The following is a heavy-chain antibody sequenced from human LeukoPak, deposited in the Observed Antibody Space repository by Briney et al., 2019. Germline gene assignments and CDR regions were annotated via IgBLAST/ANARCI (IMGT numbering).Heavy chain of an antibody. V-gene: IGHV1-18*01. CDR3: ARDHAVYDFWTNLDAFDI. Sequence: ASVKVSCKASGYTFTSYGISWVRQAPGQGLEWMGWISAYNGNTNYAQKLQGRVTMTTDTSTSTAYMELRSLRSDDTAVYYCARDHAVYDFWTNLDAFDIWGQGTIVTVSS. CDR2: ISAYNGNT. J-gene: IGHJ3*02. CDR1: GYTFTSYG. D-gene: IGHD3-3*01.